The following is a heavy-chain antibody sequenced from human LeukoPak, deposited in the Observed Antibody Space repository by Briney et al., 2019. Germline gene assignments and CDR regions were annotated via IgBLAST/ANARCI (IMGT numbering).Heavy chain of an antibody. V-gene: IGHV1-18*01. J-gene: IGHJ3*02. Sequence: GASVKVSCKASGYTFTSYGISRVRQAPGQGLEWMGWISAYNGNTNYAQKLQGRVTMTTDTSTSTAYMELRSLRSDDTAVYYCARVVSASGSYPDAFDIWGQGTMVTVSS. CDR1: GYTFTSYG. D-gene: IGHD1-26*01. CDR2: ISAYNGNT. CDR3: ARVVSASGSYPDAFDI.